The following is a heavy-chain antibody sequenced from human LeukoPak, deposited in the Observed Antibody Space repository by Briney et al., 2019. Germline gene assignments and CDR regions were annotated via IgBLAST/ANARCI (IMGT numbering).Heavy chain of an antibody. Sequence: GASVKVSCKVSGYTLTELSMHWVRQAPGQGLEWMGGIIPIFGTANYAQKFQGRVTITADKSTSTAYMELSSLRSEDTAVYYCARGNGLRYNWYTPRGDWFDPWGQGTLVTVSS. CDR2: IIPIFGTA. J-gene: IGHJ5*02. CDR3: ARGNGLRYNWYTPRGDWFDP. V-gene: IGHV1-69*06. D-gene: IGHD1/OR15-1a*01. CDR1: GYTLTELS.